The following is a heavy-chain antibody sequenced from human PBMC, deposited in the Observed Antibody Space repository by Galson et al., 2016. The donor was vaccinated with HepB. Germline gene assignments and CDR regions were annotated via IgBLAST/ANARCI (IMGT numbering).Heavy chain of an antibody. CDR2: IVVGSGNT. Sequence: SVKVSCKASRFTFTSSAVQWVRQARGQRLEWIGWIVVGSGNTNYAQQFQERVTITRDMSTSTAYMELSRLRSEDTAVYYCAAAIDDRDGYTQDWGQGTLVTVSS. V-gene: IGHV1-58*01. CDR1: RFTFTSSA. D-gene: IGHD5-24*01. J-gene: IGHJ4*02. CDR3: AAAIDDRDGYTQD.